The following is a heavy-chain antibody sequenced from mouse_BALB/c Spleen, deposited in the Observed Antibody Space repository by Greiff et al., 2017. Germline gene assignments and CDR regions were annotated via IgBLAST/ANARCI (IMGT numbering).Heavy chain of an antibody. CDR1: GFTFSDYY. V-gene: IGHV5-4*02. D-gene: IGHD2-2*01. Sequence: EVQVVESGGGLVKPGGSLKLSCAASGFTFSDYYMYWVRQTPEKRLEWVATISDGGSYTYYPDSVKGRFTISRDNAKNNLYLQMSSLKSEDTAMYYCARSYYGYDPLYAMDYWGQGTSVTVSS. CDR3: ARSYYGYDPLYAMDY. CDR2: ISDGGSYT. J-gene: IGHJ4*01.